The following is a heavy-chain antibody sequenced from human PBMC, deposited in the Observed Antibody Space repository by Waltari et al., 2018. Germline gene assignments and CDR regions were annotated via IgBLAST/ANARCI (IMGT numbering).Heavy chain of an antibody. CDR3: AKAQTTGNWFDP. V-gene: IGHV3-23*01. Sequence: EVQLLESGGGLVQPGGSLRLPCAASGFPFSQFAMNLVRQAPGRGLEWVSAVSDGGGSTYYADSVKGRFTISRDNSKNTLSLQMNSLRAEDTAVYYCAKAQTTGNWFDPWGQGTLVTVSP. J-gene: IGHJ5*02. CDR1: GFPFSQFA. D-gene: IGHD4-17*01. CDR2: VSDGGGST.